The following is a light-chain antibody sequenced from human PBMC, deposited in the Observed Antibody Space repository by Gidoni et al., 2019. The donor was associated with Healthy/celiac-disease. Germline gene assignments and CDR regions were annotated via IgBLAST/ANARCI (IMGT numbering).Light chain of an antibody. Sequence: ESVLPPPLGTLSLSPGERATLSCRASQSVSSSYVAWYQQKPGQAPRLLIYGASSRATGIPDRFSGSGSGTDFTLTISRLEPEDFAVYYCQQYGSSPFTFGPGTKVDIK. V-gene: IGKV3-20*01. CDR1: QSVSSSY. J-gene: IGKJ3*01. CDR3: QQYGSSPFT. CDR2: GAS.